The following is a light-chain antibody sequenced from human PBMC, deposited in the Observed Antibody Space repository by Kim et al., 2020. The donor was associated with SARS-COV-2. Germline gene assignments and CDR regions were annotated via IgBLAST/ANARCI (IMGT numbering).Light chain of an antibody. V-gene: IGKV1-12*01. CDR2: AAS. J-gene: IGKJ2*01. Sequence: SASVGDRVTITCRASQNISSWLAWYQPNPGKAPNLLISAASSLERGVPSGFGGSGSGTDFTLTISGLQPEDFATYYCQQADSSPYPFGQGTKLEI. CDR1: QNISSW. CDR3: QQADSSPYP.